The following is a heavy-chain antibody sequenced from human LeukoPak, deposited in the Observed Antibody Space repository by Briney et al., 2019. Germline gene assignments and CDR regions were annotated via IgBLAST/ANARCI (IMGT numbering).Heavy chain of an antibody. CDR1: GFTFSSYA. Sequence: GGSLRLSCAASGFTFSSYAMSWVRQAPGKGLEWVLAISGSGGSTYYADSVKGRFTISRDNSKNTLYLQMNSLRAEDTAVYYCAKRGMGGSSNHLDYWGQGTLVTVSS. V-gene: IGHV3-23*01. CDR3: AKRGMGGSSNHLDY. CDR2: ISGSGGST. D-gene: IGHD3-16*01. J-gene: IGHJ4*02.